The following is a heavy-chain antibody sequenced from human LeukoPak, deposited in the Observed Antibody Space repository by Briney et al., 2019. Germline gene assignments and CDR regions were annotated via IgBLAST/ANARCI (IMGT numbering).Heavy chain of an antibody. CDR2: INPNSGGT. Sequence: ASVKVSCKASGYTFTGYYMHWVRQAPGQELEWMGWINPNSGGTNYAQKFQGRVTMTRDTSISTAYMELSRLRSDDTAVYYCARESIAVADPTYYYYGMDVWGQGTTVTVSS. D-gene: IGHD6-19*01. CDR3: ARESIAVADPTYYYYGMDV. J-gene: IGHJ6*02. CDR1: GYTFTGYY. V-gene: IGHV1-2*02.